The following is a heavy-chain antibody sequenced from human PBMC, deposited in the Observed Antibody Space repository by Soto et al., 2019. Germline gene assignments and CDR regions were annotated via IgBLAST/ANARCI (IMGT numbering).Heavy chain of an antibody. CDR2: IWYDGSNK. J-gene: IGHJ6*02. CDR1: GFTFSSYG. V-gene: IGHV3-33*01. D-gene: IGHD6-6*01. Sequence: QVQLVESGGGVVQPGRSLRLSCAASGFTFSSYGMHWVRQAPGKGLEWVAVIWYDGSNKYYADSVKGRFTISRDNSKNKLYLQMSSLSAEDTAVYYCARDRGSSSSVFFSVWPYYYGMDVWGQGTTVTGSS. CDR3: ARDRGSSSSVFFSVWPYYYGMDV.